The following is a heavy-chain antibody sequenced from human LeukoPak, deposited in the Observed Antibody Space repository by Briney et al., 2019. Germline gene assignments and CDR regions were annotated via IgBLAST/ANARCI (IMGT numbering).Heavy chain of an antibody. V-gene: IGHV3-30*03. CDR2: VSSDGRIN. CDR1: GFIFSSYG. Sequence: GGSLRLSCAASGFIFSSYGIHWVRQAPGKGLEWVAVVSSDGRINYYADSVKGRFTISRDTSKNMVYLQMNSLGAEDTAVYYCAIGYSGSWLGYFDYWGQGTLVTVSS. CDR3: AIGYSGSWLGYFDY. J-gene: IGHJ4*02. D-gene: IGHD1-26*01.